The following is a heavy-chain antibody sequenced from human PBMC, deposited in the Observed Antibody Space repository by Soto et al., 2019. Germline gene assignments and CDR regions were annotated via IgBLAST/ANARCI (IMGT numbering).Heavy chain of an antibody. CDR1: GFTFYTYA. CDR3: ANLAPWSYGGYGMDV. Sequence: EVQLLESGGGLVQPGGSLRLSCAASGFTFYTYAMSWVRQAPGKGLEWVSTISGSGGSTYYADSVKGRFTISRDISKNTLYLQIHSLRAEDTAVYYCANLAPWSYGGYGMDVWGQGTTVTVSS. V-gene: IGHV3-23*01. CDR2: ISGSGGST. J-gene: IGHJ6*02. D-gene: IGHD1-26*01.